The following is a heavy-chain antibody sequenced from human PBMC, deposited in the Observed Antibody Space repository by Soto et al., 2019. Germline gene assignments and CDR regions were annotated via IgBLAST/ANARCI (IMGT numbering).Heavy chain of an antibody. D-gene: IGHD3-9*01. Sequence: SETLSLTCTVSGGSISSYYWSWIRQPPGKGLEWIGYIYYSGSTNYNPSLKSRVTISVDTSKNQFSLKLSSVTAADTAVYYCARLRYFDWFTEGEFDPWGQGTLVTVSS. CDR3: ARLRYFDWFTEGEFDP. J-gene: IGHJ5*02. CDR1: GGSISSYY. CDR2: IYYSGST. V-gene: IGHV4-59*01.